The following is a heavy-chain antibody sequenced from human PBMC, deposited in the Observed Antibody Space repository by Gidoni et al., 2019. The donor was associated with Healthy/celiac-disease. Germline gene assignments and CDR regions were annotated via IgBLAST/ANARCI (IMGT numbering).Heavy chain of an antibody. D-gene: IGHD6-19*01. CDR1: GGSISSYY. J-gene: IGHJ5*02. CDR3: ARGYSSGWYNWFDP. V-gene: IGHV4-59*01. Sequence: QVQLQESGPGLVKPSETLSLTCPVSGGSISSYYWSWIRQPPGKGLEWMGYIYYSGSTNYNPSLKSRVTISVDTSKNQFSLKLSSVTAADTAVYYCARGYSSGWYNWFDPWGQGTLVTVSS. CDR2: IYYSGST.